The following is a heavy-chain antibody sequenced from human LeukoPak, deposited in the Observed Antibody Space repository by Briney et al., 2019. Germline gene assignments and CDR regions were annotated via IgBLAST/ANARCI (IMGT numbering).Heavy chain of an antibody. CDR3: ATRTNHAEYSSGLSHDY. V-gene: IGHV3-7*01. D-gene: IGHD6-19*01. CDR2: IKQDGSEK. Sequence: PGGSLRLSCAASGFTFSSYWMSWVRQAPGKGLEWVANIKQDGSEKYYVDSVKGRFTISRDNAKNSLYLQMNSLRAEDTAVYYCATRTNHAEYSSGLSHDYWGQGTLVTVSS. J-gene: IGHJ4*02. CDR1: GFTFSSYW.